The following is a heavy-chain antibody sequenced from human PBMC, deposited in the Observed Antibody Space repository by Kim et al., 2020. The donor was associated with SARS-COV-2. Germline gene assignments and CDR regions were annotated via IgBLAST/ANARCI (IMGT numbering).Heavy chain of an antibody. Sequence: GGSLRLSCAASGFTFSTYGMHWVRQAPGKGLEWVATMWYDGSNKYYQDSVKCRFTVSRDNSKNTLYLQVNSLRAEDTAVYYCARGYCGTATCYTGGTYFDCGGRGTLVTVSS. D-gene: IGHD2-2*02. CDR2: MWYDGSNK. V-gene: IGHV3-33*01. CDR1: GFTFSTYG. J-gene: IGHJ4*02. CDR3: ARGYCGTATCYTGGTYFDC.